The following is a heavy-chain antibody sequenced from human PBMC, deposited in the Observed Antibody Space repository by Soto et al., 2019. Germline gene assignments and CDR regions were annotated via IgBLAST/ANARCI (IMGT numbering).Heavy chain of an antibody. J-gene: IGHJ4*02. CDR1: GFTLSSYG. V-gene: IGHV3-30*18. D-gene: IGHD6-19*01. CDR3: AKTIAVAGLHYFDY. Sequence: GGSLRLSCAASGFTLSSYGMHWVRQAPGKGLEWVAVMSYDGSNRYYADSVKGRFTISRDSSKNTLYLQMNSLRAEDTAVYYCAKTIAVAGLHYFDYWGQGTLVTVSS. CDR2: MSYDGSNR.